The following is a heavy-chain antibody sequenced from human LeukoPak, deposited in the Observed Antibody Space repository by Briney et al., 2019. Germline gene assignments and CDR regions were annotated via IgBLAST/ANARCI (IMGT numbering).Heavy chain of an antibody. CDR3: ARAVRYYDILTGYRNWFDP. Sequence: SETLSLTCTVSGGSIGSDYWTWIRQPPGKGLEYIGYIYYTGGTNYNPSLKSRVTISVDTSKNQFSLKLSSVTAADTAVYYCARAVRYYDILTGYRNWFDPWGQGTLVTVSS. V-gene: IGHV4-59*08. D-gene: IGHD3-9*01. CDR2: IYYTGGT. CDR1: GGSIGSDY. J-gene: IGHJ5*02.